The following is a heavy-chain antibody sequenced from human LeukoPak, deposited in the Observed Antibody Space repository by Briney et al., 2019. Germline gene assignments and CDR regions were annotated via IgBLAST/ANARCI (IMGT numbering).Heavy chain of an antibody. CDR2: INHSGST. V-gene: IGHV4-34*01. CDR3: ARGLVPTTL. CDR1: GGSFSGYY. Sequence: SETLSHTCAVYGGSFSGYYWSWIRQPPGKGLEWIGEINHSGSTNYNPSLKSRVTISVDTSKNQFSLKLSSVTAADTAVYYCARGLVPTTLWGQGTMVTVSS. D-gene: IGHD1-26*01. J-gene: IGHJ3*01.